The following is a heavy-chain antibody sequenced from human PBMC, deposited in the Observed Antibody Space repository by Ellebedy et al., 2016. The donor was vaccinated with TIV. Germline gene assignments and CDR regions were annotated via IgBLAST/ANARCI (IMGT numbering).Heavy chain of an antibody. CDR3: ARDLSVGTRNDYVGMDV. D-gene: IGHD2-2*01. J-gene: IGHJ6*02. Sequence: AASVKVSCKASGGTFSSYAINWVRQAPGQGLEWMGGIIPIFGTSNYAQKFQGRVTITADESTITAYMELRSLRSEDTAVYYCARDLSVGTRNDYVGMDVWGQGTTVTVSS. V-gene: IGHV1-69*13. CDR2: IIPIFGTS. CDR1: GGTFSSYA.